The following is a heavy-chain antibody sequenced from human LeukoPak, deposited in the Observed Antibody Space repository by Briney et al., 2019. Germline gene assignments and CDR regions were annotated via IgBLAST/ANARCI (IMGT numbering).Heavy chain of an antibody. CDR1: GGSISSSSYY. CDR2: IYHSGST. J-gene: IGHJ5*02. V-gene: IGHV4-39*07. CDR3: ARDVVVAATAEYYYDSSGYYYEVWFDP. Sequence: PSETLSLTCTVSGGSISSSSYYWGWIRQPPGKGLEWIGSIYHSGSTYYNPSLKSRVTISVDTSKNQFSLKLSSVTAADTAVYYCARDVVVAATAEYYYDSSGYYYEVWFDPWGQGTLVTVSS. D-gene: IGHD3-22*01.